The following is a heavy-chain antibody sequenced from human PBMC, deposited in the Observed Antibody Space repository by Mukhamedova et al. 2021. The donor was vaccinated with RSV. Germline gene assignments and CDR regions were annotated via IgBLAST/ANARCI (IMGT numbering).Heavy chain of an antibody. V-gene: IGHV3-49*02. CDR2: IRSKAYGGTT. CDR3: TRGNYDFWSGYPTIDY. D-gene: IGHD3-3*01. J-gene: IGHJ4*02. Sequence: GKGLEWVGFIRSKAYGGTTEYAASVKGRFTISRDDSKSIAYLQMNSLKTEDTAVYYYTRGNYDFWSGYPTIDYWGQGTLVTVSS.